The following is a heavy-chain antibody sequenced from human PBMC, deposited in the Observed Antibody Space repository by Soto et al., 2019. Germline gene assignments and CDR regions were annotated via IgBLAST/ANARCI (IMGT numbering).Heavy chain of an antibody. CDR2: ITSNSGSI. Sequence: EVQLVESGGGLVQPGRSLRLSCAASGFTFDNYAMHWLRQAPGKGLEWVSTITSNSGSIGYADSVKGRFTISRDNAKNSLYLQMNRLRAEDAALYFCAKDLQDGYIAGLDCWGQGSLVTVSS. CDR3: AKDLQDGYIAGLDC. J-gene: IGHJ4*02. V-gene: IGHV3-9*01. CDR1: GFTFDNYA. D-gene: IGHD6-25*01.